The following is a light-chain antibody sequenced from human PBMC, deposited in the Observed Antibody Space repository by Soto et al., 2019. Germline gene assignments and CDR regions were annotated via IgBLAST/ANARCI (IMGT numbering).Light chain of an antibody. J-gene: IGKJ4*01. V-gene: IGKV1-6*01. CDR3: LQDYNYPPT. CDR1: QGIRND. CDR2: AAS. Sequence: AIQMTQSRSGLSASVGDRVTMTCRASQGIRNDLGWYQQKPGKAPKLLIYAASSLQSGVPSRFSGSGSGTDFTLTISSLQPEDFATYYCLQDYNYPPTFGGGPKVDIK.